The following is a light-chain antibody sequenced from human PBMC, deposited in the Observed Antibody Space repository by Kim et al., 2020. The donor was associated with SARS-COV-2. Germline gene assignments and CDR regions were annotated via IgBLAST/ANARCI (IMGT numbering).Light chain of an antibody. CDR3: QQYDNLPRT. V-gene: IGKV1-33*01. CDR2: NTS. Sequence: DIQMTQSPSSLSASVGDRVTITCQAGQDISNFLNWYQQKPGKPPKLLIFNTSNLETGVPSRFIGSGSRTDFTFSISSLQPEDIATYYCQQYDNLPRTFGQGTKLEI. CDR1: QDISNF. J-gene: IGKJ2*01.